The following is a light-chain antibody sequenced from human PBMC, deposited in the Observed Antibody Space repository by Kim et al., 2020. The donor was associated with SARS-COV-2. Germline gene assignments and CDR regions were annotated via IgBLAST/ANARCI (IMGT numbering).Light chain of an antibody. V-gene: IGLV6-57*02. J-gene: IGLJ3*02. CDR3: QTYDSSSGV. CDR2: ADN. Sequence: GSTVTLSCTGSSGTFASNNMQWSPHHTGGAPTNVFYADNARPSRVPDSFSGSIHSSTSSASLTISGLKTRDEADYYGQTYDSSSGVFGVGTQLTVL. CDR1: SGTFASNN.